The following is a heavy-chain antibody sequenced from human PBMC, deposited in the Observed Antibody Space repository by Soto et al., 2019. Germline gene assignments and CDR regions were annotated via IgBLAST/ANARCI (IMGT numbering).Heavy chain of an antibody. CDR3: ARLPKGSLVTA. CDR1: GFSFSDYS. V-gene: IGHV3-48*02. Sequence: EVQLLESGGGLVQPGGSLRLSCVGSGFSFSDYSMNWVRQAQGKGLQWISYISSSSDDIHYADSVKGRFTVSRDNAKNALFLQMNSLRDDDTAIYYCARLPKGSLVTAWGQGTQVTVSS. CDR2: ISSSSDDI. D-gene: IGHD2-21*02. J-gene: IGHJ4*02.